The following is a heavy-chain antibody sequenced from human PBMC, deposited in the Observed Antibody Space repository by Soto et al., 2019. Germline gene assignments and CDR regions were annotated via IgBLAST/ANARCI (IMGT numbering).Heavy chain of an antibody. CDR3: ARSVTP. V-gene: IGHV4-59*12. D-gene: IGHD3-16*02. J-gene: IGHJ5*02. CDR1: GGSIRNNY. CDR2: IYYTGTS. Sequence: SETVSLTCTVSGGSIRNNYWSWIRQPPGKGLEWVGYIYYTGTSKYNPSLKSRVTISVDSSKNQFSLKLSSVAAADTAVYYWARSVTPWGQGTLVTVSS.